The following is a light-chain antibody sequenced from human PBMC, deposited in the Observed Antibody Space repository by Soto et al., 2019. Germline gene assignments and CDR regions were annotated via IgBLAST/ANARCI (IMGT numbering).Light chain of an antibody. CDR2: DAS. J-gene: IGKJ1*01. CDR1: QSVSSW. CDR3: QNYNTYSPGT. V-gene: IGKV1-5*01. Sequence: DIQMTQTPATLSAFAGDRVTVTCRASQSVSSWVAWYQEKPGRGPKLLIYDASTWQSGVPSRFIGSGSGTEFTLTITSLQPDDFATYYCQNYNTYSPGTFGQGTRVEVK.